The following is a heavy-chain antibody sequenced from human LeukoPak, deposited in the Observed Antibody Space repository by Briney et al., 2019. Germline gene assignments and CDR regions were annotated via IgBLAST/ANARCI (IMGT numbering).Heavy chain of an antibody. J-gene: IGHJ4*02. CDR2: INAGNGDT. V-gene: IGHV1-3*01. CDR3: ARDRGVTMVRGVIDSFDY. CDR1: VYTFTNYA. Sequence: ASVKVSCKTSVYTFTNYAMQWVRQAPGQRLEWMGWINAGNGDTKYSQKFQGRVTITRDTSASIAYMKLSSLRSEDTAVYYCARDRGVTMVRGVIDSFDYWGQGTLVTVSS. D-gene: IGHD3-10*01.